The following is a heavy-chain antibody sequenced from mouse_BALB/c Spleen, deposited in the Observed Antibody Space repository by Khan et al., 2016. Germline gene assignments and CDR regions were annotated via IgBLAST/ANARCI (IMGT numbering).Heavy chain of an antibody. V-gene: IGHV14-3*02. D-gene: IGHD2-14*01. CDR3: ARGYDGRDY. Sequence: VQLQQSGAELVKPGASVKLSCTASGFTMKDTYMHWVKQRPEQGLEWIGRIDPANGNTKYDPTFQGKATITADTSSNTAYLQLSSLTSEDTAVSYGARGYDGRDYWGRGSSGTVAS. J-gene: IGHJ4*01. CDR2: IDPANGNT. CDR1: GFTMKDTY.